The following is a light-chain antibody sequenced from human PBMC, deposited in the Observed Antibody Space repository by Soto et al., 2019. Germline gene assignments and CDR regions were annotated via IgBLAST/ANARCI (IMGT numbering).Light chain of an antibody. CDR1: QSVSSN. J-gene: IGKJ5*01. V-gene: IGKV3-15*01. Sequence: EIVMTQSPATLSVSPWERATLSCRASQSVSSNLAWYQQKPGQAPRLLIYGASTRATGIPARFSGSGSGTEFTLIISSLQSEDFAVYYCQQYNKWPPITFGQGTRLEI. CDR3: QQYNKWPPIT. CDR2: GAS.